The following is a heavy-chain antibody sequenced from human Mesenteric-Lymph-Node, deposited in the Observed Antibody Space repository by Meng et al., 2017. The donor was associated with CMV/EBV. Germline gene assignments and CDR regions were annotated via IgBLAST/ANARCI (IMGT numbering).Heavy chain of an antibody. Sequence: KVSCKGSGYNFPTYWIDWVRQMPGKGLEWMGTIYPADSDTRYSPSFQGQVTISADKSISTAYLQWSSLKASDTAMYFCARRYGVFYGMDVWGQGTTVTVSS. J-gene: IGHJ6*02. CDR2: IYPADSDT. D-gene: IGHD4-17*01. V-gene: IGHV5-51*01. CDR1: GYNFPTYW. CDR3: ARRYGVFYGMDV.